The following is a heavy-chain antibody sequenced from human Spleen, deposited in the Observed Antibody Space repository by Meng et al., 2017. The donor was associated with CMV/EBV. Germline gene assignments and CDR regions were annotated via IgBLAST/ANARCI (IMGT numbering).Heavy chain of an antibody. V-gene: IGHV1-18*01. CDR3: ARGLGVFVVVPAAMDV. CDR1: GYTFTSYG. Sequence: ASVKVSCKASGYTFTSYGISWVRQAPGQGLEWMGWISAYNGNTNYAQKLQGRVTMTTDTSTSTAYMELRSLRSDDTAVYYCARGLGVFVVVPAAMDVWGQGATVTVSS. D-gene: IGHD2-2*01. J-gene: IGHJ6*02. CDR2: ISAYNGNT.